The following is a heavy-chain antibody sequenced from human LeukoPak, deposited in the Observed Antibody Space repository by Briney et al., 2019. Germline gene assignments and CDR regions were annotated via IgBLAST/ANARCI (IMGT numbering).Heavy chain of an antibody. CDR2: IYYSGST. D-gene: IGHD3-22*01. Sequence: SETLSLTCTVSGGSISSSSYYWGWIRQPPGKGLEWIGSIYYSGSTYYNPSLKSRVAISVDTSKNQFSLKLSFVTAADTAVYYCARDCGYYDSSAIIAFDIWGQGTMVTVSS. CDR3: ARDCGYYDSSAIIAFDI. CDR1: GGSISSSSYY. J-gene: IGHJ3*02. V-gene: IGHV4-39*07.